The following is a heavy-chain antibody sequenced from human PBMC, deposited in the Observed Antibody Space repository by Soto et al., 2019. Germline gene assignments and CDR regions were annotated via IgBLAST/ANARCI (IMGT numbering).Heavy chain of an antibody. J-gene: IGHJ4*02. V-gene: IGHV1-18*01. D-gene: IGHD6-19*01. CDR1: GYTFTSYG. CDR3: ARVGGLSGWYRVNFGDY. CDR2: ISAYNGNT. Sequence: QVQLVQSGAEVKKPGASVKVSCKASGYTFTSYGISWVRQAPGQGLEWMGWISAYNGNTNYAQKLQGRVTMTTDTSTSTAHMELRSLRSDDTAVYYCARVGGLSGWYRVNFGDYWGQGTLVTVSS.